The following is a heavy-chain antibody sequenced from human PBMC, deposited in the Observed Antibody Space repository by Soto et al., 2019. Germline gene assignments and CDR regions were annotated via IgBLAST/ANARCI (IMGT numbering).Heavy chain of an antibody. CDR2: IYYSGST. D-gene: IGHD5-18*01. J-gene: IGHJ6*02. CDR3: ARDTAMVTGYYYGMDV. CDR1: GASISSYY. V-gene: IGHV4-59*01. Sequence: ERLCRTGSVSGASISSYYRSWIRQPAGKGLEWIGYIYYSGSTNYNPSLKSRVTISLDTSKNQFSLKLSSVTAADTAVYYCARDTAMVTGYYYGMDVWGQGTPVT.